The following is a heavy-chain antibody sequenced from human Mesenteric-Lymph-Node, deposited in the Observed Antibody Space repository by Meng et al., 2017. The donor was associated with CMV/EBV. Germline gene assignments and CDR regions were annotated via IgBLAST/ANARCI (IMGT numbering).Heavy chain of an antibody. CDR1: GFTFSSYS. CDR2: ISSSSSYI. J-gene: IGHJ6*02. Sequence: GESLKISCAASGFTFSSYSMNWVRQAPGKGLEWVSSISSSSSYIYYADSVKGRFTISRDNAKNSLYLQMNSLRAEDTAVYYCARGFRYQLLSWTYYYYGMEVWGQGTTVTVS. V-gene: IGHV3-21*01. CDR3: ARGFRYQLLSWTYYYYGMEV. D-gene: IGHD2-2*01.